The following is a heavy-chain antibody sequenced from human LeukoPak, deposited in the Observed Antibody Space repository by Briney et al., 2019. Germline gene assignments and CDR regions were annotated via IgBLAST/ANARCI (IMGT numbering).Heavy chain of an antibody. CDR2: ISWSSGSI. CDR3: AREGPRGNSQFDY. V-gene: IGHV3-9*01. J-gene: IGHJ4*02. CDR1: GFTFDDYA. D-gene: IGHD2/OR15-2a*01. Sequence: PGGSLRLSCAASGFTFDDYAMHWVRQAPGKGLEWVSGISWSSGSIGYADSVKGRFTISRDNSKNTLYLQMNSLRAEDTAIYYCAREGPRGNSQFDYWGQGTLVTVSS.